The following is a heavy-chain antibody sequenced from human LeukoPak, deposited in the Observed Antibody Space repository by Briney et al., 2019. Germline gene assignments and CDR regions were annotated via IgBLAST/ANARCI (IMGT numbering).Heavy chain of an antibody. CDR1: GGSISSGGYY. D-gene: IGHD4-23*01. J-gene: IGHJ4*02. CDR2: IYHSGST. CDR3: ARGLTRNVFDY. Sequence: SQTLSLTCTVSGGSISSGGYYWSWIRQPPGKGLEWIGYIYHSGSTYYNPSLKSRVTISVDRSKNQFSLKLSSVTAADTAVYYCARGLTRNVFDYWGQGTLVTVSS. V-gene: IGHV4-30-2*01.